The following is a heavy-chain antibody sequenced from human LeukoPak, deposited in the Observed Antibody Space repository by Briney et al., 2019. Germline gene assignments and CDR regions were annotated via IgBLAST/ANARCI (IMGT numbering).Heavy chain of an antibody. J-gene: IGHJ4*02. CDR1: GVTFSSYW. CDR2: IKQDGSEK. CDR3: AREAGAGHIDY. Sequence: GGSLRLSCAASGVTFSSYWMSWVRQAPGKGLEWVANIKQDGSEKYYVDSVKGRFTISRENAKNSLYLQMNSLRAEDTAVYYCAREAGAGHIDYWGQGTLVTVSS. V-gene: IGHV3-7*03.